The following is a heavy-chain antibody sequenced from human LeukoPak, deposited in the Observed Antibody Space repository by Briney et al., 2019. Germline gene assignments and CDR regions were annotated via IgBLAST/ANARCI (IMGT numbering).Heavy chain of an antibody. CDR3: AKEGHIAVANTVHTFDI. V-gene: IGHV3-23*01. CDR1: GFTFSSYG. Sequence: QSGGSLRLSCAASGFTFSSYGLSWVRQAPGKGLEWVSHISGSAYSTYYADSVKGRLTISRDYSKNTLYLRMNSLRAEDTAVYYCAKEGHIAVANTVHTFDIWGQGTMVTVSS. CDR2: ISGSAYST. J-gene: IGHJ3*02. D-gene: IGHD6-19*01.